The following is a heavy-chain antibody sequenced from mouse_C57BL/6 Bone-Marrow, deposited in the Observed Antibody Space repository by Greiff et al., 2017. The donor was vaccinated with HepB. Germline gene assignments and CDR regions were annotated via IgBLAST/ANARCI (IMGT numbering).Heavy chain of an antibody. J-gene: IGHJ4*01. D-gene: IGHD1-1*01. CDR1: GYTFTSYW. CDR3: ARSGNTTVVATNYYAMDY. V-gene: IGHV1-7*01. CDR2: INPSSGYT. Sequence: QVQLKQSGAELAKPGASVKLSCKASGYTFTSYWMHWVKQRPGQGLEWIGYINPSSGYTKYNQKFKDKATLTADKSSSTAYMQLSSLTYEDSAVYYCARSGNTTVVATNYYAMDYWGQGTSVTVSS.